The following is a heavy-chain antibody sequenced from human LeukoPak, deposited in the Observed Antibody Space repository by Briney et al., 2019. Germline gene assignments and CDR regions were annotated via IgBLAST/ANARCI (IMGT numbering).Heavy chain of an antibody. CDR2: IRSRSAKI. V-gene: IGHV3-48*04. CDR3: ARDPSYASSWYHYRDV. Sequence: GGSLSLPCAASEFTFVRYAMHWVRQASAKGLEGVSYIRSRSAKIDYAESVKGRFTNSRDNSKNSLYLQMDSLRAEDTAVYYCARDPSYASSWYHYRDVWGKGTTVTVSS. D-gene: IGHD6-13*01. CDR1: EFTFVRYA. J-gene: IGHJ6*03.